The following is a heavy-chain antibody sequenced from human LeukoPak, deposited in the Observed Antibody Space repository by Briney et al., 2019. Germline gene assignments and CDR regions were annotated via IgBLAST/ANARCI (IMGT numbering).Heavy chain of an antibody. D-gene: IGHD1-1*01. V-gene: IGHV3-7*04. CDR2: IHPEGNEK. Sequence: GGSLRLSCAVSGLTFSNFWMSWVRQAPGRGLEWVANIHPEGNEKYHVESVKGRFTISRDNTKNLLFLQMHGLRVEDTAVYYCARGDDFSGDHWGQGTLVTVSS. J-gene: IGHJ4*02. CDR3: ARGDDFSGDH. CDR1: GLTFSNFW.